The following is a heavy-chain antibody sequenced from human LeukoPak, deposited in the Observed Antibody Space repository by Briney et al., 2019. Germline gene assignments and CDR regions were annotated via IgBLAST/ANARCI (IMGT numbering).Heavy chain of an antibody. CDR1: GFTFSRSG. Sequence: PGGSLRLSCAASGFTFSRSGMHWVRQAPGKGLEWVTFIGYDGSKIYYADSVKGRFTISRDNCKNTLYLQMNSLRPEDTAVYYCAKEGRGGFDIWGQGTMVTVSS. V-gene: IGHV3-30*02. CDR3: AKEGRGGFDI. CDR2: IGYDGSKI. J-gene: IGHJ3*02. D-gene: IGHD3-16*01.